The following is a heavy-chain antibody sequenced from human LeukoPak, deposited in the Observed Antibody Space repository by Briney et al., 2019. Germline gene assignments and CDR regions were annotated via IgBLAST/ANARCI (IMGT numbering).Heavy chain of an antibody. D-gene: IGHD2-8*01. CDR3: ARHMHNGGHDY. CDR2: IYYTGST. Sequence: SETLSLTCTVSGGSISINSGTYYWGWIRQPPGRGLVWIGSIYYTGSTYYNPSVKSRITISVDTSKNQFSLKLGSVTAADTAVYFCARHMHNGGHDYWGQGTLVTVSS. V-gene: IGHV4-39*01. CDR1: GGSISINSGTYY. J-gene: IGHJ4*02.